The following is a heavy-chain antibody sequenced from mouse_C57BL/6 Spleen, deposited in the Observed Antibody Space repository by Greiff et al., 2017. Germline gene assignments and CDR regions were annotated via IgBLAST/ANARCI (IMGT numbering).Heavy chain of an antibody. D-gene: IGHD1-1*01. CDR2: IYPSDSET. J-gene: IGHJ3*01. CDR3: ARSYGSSDGGFAY. CDR1: GYTFTSYW. V-gene: IGHV1-61*01. Sequence: QVQLQQPGAELVRPGSSVKLSCKASGYTFTSYWMDWVKQRPGQGLEWIGNIYPSDSETHYNPKFKDKATLTVDKSSSTAYMQRSSLTSEDSAVYYCARSYGSSDGGFAYWGQGTLVTVSA.